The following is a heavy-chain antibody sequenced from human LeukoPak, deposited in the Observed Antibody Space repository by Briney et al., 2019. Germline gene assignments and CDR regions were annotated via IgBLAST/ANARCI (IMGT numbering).Heavy chain of an antibody. CDR2: ISWNSGSI. CDR3: AKDINPSLGGGTEFDY. V-gene: IGHV3-9*01. J-gene: IGHJ4*02. CDR1: GFTFDDYA. D-gene: IGHD1-26*01. Sequence: PGGSLRLSCAASGFTFDDYAMHWVRQVPGKGLEWVSGISWNSGSIGYADSVKGRFTISRDNAKNSLYLQMNSLRAEDTALYYCAKDINPSLGGGTEFDYWGQGTLVTVSS.